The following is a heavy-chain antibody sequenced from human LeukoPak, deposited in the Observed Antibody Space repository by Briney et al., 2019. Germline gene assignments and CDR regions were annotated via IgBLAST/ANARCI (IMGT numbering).Heavy chain of an antibody. Sequence: GGSLRLSCAASGFTFSSYEMNWVRQAPGKGLEWVSYISSSGSTIYYADSVKGRFTISRDNAKNSLYLQMNSLRAEDTAVYYCARGDVDTAVDYWGQGTLVTVSS. V-gene: IGHV3-48*03. D-gene: IGHD5-18*01. CDR1: GFTFSSYE. CDR2: ISSSGSTI. CDR3: ARGDVDTAVDY. J-gene: IGHJ4*02.